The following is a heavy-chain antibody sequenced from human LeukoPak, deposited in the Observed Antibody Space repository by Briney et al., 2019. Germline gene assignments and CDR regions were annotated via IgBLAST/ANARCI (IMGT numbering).Heavy chain of an antibody. J-gene: IGHJ3*02. CDR3: ARAFSVLKAALGGAFDI. CDR1: SGSISSYY. D-gene: IGHD2/OR15-2a*01. CDR2: IYTSGST. V-gene: IGHV4-4*07. Sequence: SETLSLTCTVSSGSISSYYWSWIRQPAGKGLEWIGRIYTSGSTNYNPSLKSRVTMSVDTSKNQFSLKLSSVTAADTAVYYCARAFSVLKAALGGAFDIWGQGTMVTVSS.